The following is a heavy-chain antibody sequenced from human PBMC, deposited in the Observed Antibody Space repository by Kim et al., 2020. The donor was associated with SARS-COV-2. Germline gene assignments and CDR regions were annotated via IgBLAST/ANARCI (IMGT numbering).Heavy chain of an antibody. V-gene: IGHV3-48*04. CDR3: VRENYWAFDI. CDR2: ISGTGTIT. CDR1: GFTLSLYS. Sequence: GGSLRLSCATSGFTLSLYSMNWVRQSPGKGLEWVSHISGTGTITKHADSVRGQFTISRDNAKNSLFLQMNGLRAEDTAVYYCVRENYWAFDIWGQGTMVT. D-gene: IGHD2-15*01. J-gene: IGHJ3*02.